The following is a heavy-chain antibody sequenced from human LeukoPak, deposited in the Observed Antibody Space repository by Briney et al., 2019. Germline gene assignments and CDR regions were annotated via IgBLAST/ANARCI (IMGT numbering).Heavy chain of an antibody. D-gene: IGHD6-13*01. Sequence: SETLSLTCAVYGGSFSGYYWSWIRQPPGKGLEWIGEINHSGSTNYNPSLKSRVTISVDTSKNQFSLKLNSVTAADTAVYYCARVVSSSWYFGHDYWGQGTLVTVSS. CDR1: GGSFSGYY. CDR2: INHSGST. J-gene: IGHJ4*02. V-gene: IGHV4-34*01. CDR3: ARVVSSSWYFGHDY.